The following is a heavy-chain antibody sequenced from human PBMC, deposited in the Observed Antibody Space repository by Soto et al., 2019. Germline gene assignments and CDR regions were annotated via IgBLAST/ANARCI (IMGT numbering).Heavy chain of an antibody. Sequence: ASVKVSCKASGYTFTSYGISWVRQAPGQGLEWMGWISAYNGNTNYAKKLQGRVTMTTDTSTSTAYMELRSLRSDDTAVYYCARDHCSSTSCYRTRWFDPWGQGTLVTVSS. D-gene: IGHD2-2*01. V-gene: IGHV1-18*04. CDR2: ISAYNGNT. CDR3: ARDHCSSTSCYRTRWFDP. J-gene: IGHJ5*02. CDR1: GYTFTSYG.